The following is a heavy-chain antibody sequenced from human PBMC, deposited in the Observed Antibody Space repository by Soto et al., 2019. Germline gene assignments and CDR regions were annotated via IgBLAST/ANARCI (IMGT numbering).Heavy chain of an antibody. Sequence: GGSLRLSCAASGFTFSSYDMHWVRQATGKGLEWVSAIGTAGDTYYPGSVKGRFTISRENAKNSLYLQMNSLRAGDTAVYYCARGSRLYYGSVSPFDDWGQGTRVTVSS. CDR2: IGTAGDT. CDR1: GFTFSSYD. J-gene: IGHJ4*02. D-gene: IGHD3-10*01. V-gene: IGHV3-13*04. CDR3: ARGSRLYYGSVSPFDD.